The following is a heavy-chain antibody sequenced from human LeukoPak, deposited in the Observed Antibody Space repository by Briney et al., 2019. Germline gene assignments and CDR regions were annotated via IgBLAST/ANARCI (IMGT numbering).Heavy chain of an antibody. CDR1: GYTFTSYD. J-gene: IGHJ4*02. V-gene: IGHV1-8*01. Sequence: ASVKVSCKASGYTFTSYDINWVRQATGQGLEWMGWMNPNSCNTGYAQKFQGRVTMTRNASISTAYMELSSLRSEDTAVYYCASLAGVTYGFDYWGQGTLVTVSS. D-gene: IGHD2-21*02. CDR2: MNPNSCNT. CDR3: ASLAGVTYGFDY.